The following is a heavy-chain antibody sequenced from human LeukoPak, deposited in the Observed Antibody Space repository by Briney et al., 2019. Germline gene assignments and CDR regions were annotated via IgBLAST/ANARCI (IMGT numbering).Heavy chain of an antibody. CDR3: ARLCGGDCYSEFDY. J-gene: IGHJ4*02. D-gene: IGHD2-21*02. CDR1: GFTFSSYS. Sequence: GSLRLSCAASGFTFSSYSMNWVRQAPGKGLEWASSISSSSSYIYYADSVKGRFTISRDNAKNSLYLQMNSLRAEDTAVYYCARLCGGDCYSEFDYWGQGTLVTVSS. V-gene: IGHV3-21*01. CDR2: ISSSSSYI.